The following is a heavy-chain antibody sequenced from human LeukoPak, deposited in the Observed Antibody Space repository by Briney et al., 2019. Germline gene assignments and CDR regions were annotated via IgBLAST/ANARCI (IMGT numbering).Heavy chain of an antibody. CDR2: IIPIFGTA. CDR3: ARISLLFANPFDY. V-gene: IGHV1-69*05. D-gene: IGHD2-21*01. J-gene: IGHJ4*02. CDR1: GGTFSSYA. Sequence: GASVKVSCKASGGTFSSYAISWVRQAPGQGLEWMGGIIPIFGTANYAQKFQGRVTITTDESTSTAYMELSSLRSEDTAVYYCARISLLFANPFDYWGQGTLVTVSS.